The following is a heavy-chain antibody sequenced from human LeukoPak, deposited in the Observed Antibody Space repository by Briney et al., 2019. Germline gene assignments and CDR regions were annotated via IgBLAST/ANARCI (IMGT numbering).Heavy chain of an antibody. CDR1: GYTFINHA. D-gene: IGHD2-21*01. CDR2: INIGNGNT. CDR3: ARRLGRSFDY. V-gene: IGHV1-3*04. J-gene: IGHJ4*02. Sequence: ASVQVSCQASGYTFINHAIHWVRQAPGQRLEWMGWINIGNGNTKYSQNFQGRITITRDTSATTAYMDLSSLRSEDTAMYYCARRLGRSFDYWGQGTLVTVSS.